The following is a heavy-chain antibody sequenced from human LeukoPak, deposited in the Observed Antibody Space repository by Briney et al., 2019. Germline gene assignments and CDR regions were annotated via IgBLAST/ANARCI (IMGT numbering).Heavy chain of an antibody. V-gene: IGHV4-30-4*01. CDR3: ARLFNTAAFDS. CDR1: GGSISSGDYY. J-gene: IGHJ4*02. Sequence: PSQTLSLTCTVSGGSISSGDYYWSWIRQPPGKGLEWIGYIYYSGSTYYNPSLKSRVTISVDTSKNQFSLKLSSVTAADTGVYYCARLFNTAAFDSWGQGTLVTVSS. CDR2: IYYSGST. D-gene: IGHD2-21*02.